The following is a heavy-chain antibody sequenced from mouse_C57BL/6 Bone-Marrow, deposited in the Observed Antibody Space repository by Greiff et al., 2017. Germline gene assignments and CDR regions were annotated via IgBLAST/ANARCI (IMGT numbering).Heavy chain of an antibody. J-gene: IGHJ4*01. V-gene: IGHV1-81*01. D-gene: IGHD1-1*01. Sequence: VKLQESGAELARPGASVKLSCKASGYTFTSYGISWVKQRTGQGLEWIGEIYPRSGNTYYNEKFKGKGTLTADKSSSTAYMVLRSPTAEDSAVYFCARPLRSYAMDYWGQGTSVTVSS. CDR2: IYPRSGNT. CDR3: ARPLRSYAMDY. CDR1: GYTFTSYG.